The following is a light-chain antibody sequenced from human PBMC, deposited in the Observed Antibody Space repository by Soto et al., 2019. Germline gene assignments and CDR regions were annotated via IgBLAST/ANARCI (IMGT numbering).Light chain of an antibody. CDR3: AAWDDSLNGWV. Sequence: QSVLTQTPSASGTPGQRVTISCSGSSSNIGSNTVNWYQQLQGTAPKLLIYSNNQRPSGVPDRFSGSKSGTSASLAISGLQSEDEADYYCAAWDDSLNGWVFGGWTKVTVL. CDR2: SNN. J-gene: IGLJ3*02. CDR1: SSNIGSNT. V-gene: IGLV1-44*01.